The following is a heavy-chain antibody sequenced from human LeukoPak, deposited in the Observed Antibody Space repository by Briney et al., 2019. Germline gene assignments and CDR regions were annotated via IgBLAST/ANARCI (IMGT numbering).Heavy chain of an antibody. CDR1: GFTLSNYE. D-gene: IGHD6-13*01. J-gene: IGHJ4*02. Sequence: GGSLRLSCVASGFTLSNYEMNWVRQAPGKGLEWVSYTTSSGSTMYYADSVKGRFTISRDNAKNSLYLQMNSLRAEDTAVYYCAREMDLPIAAAGFSLDYWGQGTLVTVSS. CDR2: TTSSGSTM. CDR3: AREMDLPIAAAGFSLDY. V-gene: IGHV3-48*03.